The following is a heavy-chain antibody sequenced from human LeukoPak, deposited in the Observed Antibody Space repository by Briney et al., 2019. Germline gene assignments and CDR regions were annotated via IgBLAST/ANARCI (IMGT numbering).Heavy chain of an antibody. D-gene: IGHD6-6*01. Sequence: SETLSLTCTVSGGTISSYYWSWIRQPPGKGLEWIGYISYSGSTNYNPSLKSRVTLSVDTSKNQFSLKLSSVTAADTAVYYCARAPAHDRGSSDHDAFDIWGQGTMVTVSS. J-gene: IGHJ3*02. CDR3: ARAPAHDRGSSDHDAFDI. CDR2: ISYSGST. V-gene: IGHV4-59*12. CDR1: GGTISSYY.